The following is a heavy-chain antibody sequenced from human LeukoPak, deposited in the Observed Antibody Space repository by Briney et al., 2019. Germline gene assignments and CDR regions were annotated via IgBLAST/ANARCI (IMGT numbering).Heavy chain of an antibody. CDR1: GYTFTSYD. CDR2: MNPNSGNT. Sequence: GASVKVSCKASGYTFTSYDINWVRQATGQGLEWMGWMNPNSGNTGYAQKFQGRVTMTRNISISTAYMELSSLRSEDTAVYYCARDSVLRYFDWLKEDAFDIWGQGTMVTVSS. J-gene: IGHJ3*02. D-gene: IGHD3-9*01. V-gene: IGHV1-8*01. CDR3: ARDSVLRYFDWLKEDAFDI.